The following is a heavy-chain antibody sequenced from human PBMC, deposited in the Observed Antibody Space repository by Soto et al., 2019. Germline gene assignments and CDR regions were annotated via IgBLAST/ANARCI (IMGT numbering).Heavy chain of an antibody. D-gene: IGHD6-19*01. J-gene: IGHJ3*02. Sequence: EVQLLESGGGLVQPGGSLRLSCAASGFTFSSYAMSWVRQAPGKGLEWVSAISGSGGSTYYADSVKGRFTISRDNSKNTLYLQMNSLRAEDTAVYYCANRPFGIAVAGKGGAFDIWGQGTMVTVSS. V-gene: IGHV3-23*01. CDR3: ANRPFGIAVAGKGGAFDI. CDR2: ISGSGGST. CDR1: GFTFSSYA.